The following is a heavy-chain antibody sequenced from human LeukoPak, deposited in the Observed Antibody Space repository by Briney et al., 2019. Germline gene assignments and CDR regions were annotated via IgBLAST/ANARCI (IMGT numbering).Heavy chain of an antibody. V-gene: IGHV3-11*01. CDR3: AKDMSGYEQQLTPSPFDY. CDR1: GFTFSDYY. D-gene: IGHD6-13*01. Sequence: PGGSLRLSCAASGFTFSDYYMSWIRQAPGKGLEWVSYISSSGSTIYYADSVKGRFTISRDNAKNSLYLQMNSLRAEDTAVYYCAKDMSGYEQQLTPSPFDYWGQGTLVTVSS. J-gene: IGHJ4*02. CDR2: ISSSGSTI.